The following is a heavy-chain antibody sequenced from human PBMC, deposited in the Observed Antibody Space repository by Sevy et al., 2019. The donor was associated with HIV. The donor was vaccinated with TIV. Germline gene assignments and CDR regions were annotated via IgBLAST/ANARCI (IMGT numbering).Heavy chain of an antibody. J-gene: IGHJ6*02. V-gene: IGHV3-30*02. D-gene: IGHD2-15*01. CDR3: ATSRYCSGGSCYGADYYYGMDV. CDR1: GFTFSSYV. CDR2: IRYDGSNK. Sequence: GGSLRLSCAASGFTFSSYVMHWVRQAPGKGLEWVAYIRYDGSNKYYADSVKGRFTISRDNSKNTLYLQMNSLRAEDTAVYYCATSRYCSGGSCYGADYYYGMDVWGQGTTVTVSS.